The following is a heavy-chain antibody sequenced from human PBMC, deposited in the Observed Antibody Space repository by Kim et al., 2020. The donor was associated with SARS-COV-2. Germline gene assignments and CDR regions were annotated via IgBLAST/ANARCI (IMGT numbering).Heavy chain of an antibody. CDR2: IYSGGST. V-gene: IGHV3-53*04. J-gene: IGHJ6*02. Sequence: GGSLRLSCAASGFTVSSNYMSWVRQAPGKGLEWVSVIYSGGSTYYADSVKGRFTISRHNSKNTLYLQMNSLRAEDTAVYYCARVTPYYYYYGMDVWGQGTTVTVSS. CDR1: GFTVSSNY. CDR3: ARVTPYYYYYGMDV.